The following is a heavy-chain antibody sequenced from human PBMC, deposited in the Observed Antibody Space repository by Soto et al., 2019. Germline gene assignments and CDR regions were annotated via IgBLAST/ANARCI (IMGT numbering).Heavy chain of an antibody. CDR1: GYTFTSYS. CDR2: INTANGNT. Sequence: QVQLVQSGAEVKKPGASVKVSCKTSGYTFTSYSIHWVRQAPGQRPEWMGWINTANGNTKYSQKFQGRVTITRDRSATTASMELNSLRSEDTAVYYCAREFGDTMIRSLYGMDVWGQGTTVTVSS. J-gene: IGHJ6*02. V-gene: IGHV1-3*04. D-gene: IGHD3-10*01. CDR3: AREFGDTMIRSLYGMDV.